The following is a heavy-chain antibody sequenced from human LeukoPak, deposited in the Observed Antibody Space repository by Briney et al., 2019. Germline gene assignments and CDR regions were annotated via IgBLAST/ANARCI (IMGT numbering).Heavy chain of an antibody. CDR1: GFTFSRYA. J-gene: IGHJ5*02. D-gene: IGHD6-13*01. CDR3: AKHLSSSWYGWFDP. Sequence: PGKSLRLSCAASGFTFSRYALHWVRQAPGKGLEWVAVISSDGSNKYYADSVKGRFTISRDNSKNTLYLQMNSLRAEDTAVYYCAKHLSSSWYGWFDPWGQGTLVTVSS. V-gene: IGHV3-30-3*02. CDR2: ISSDGSNK.